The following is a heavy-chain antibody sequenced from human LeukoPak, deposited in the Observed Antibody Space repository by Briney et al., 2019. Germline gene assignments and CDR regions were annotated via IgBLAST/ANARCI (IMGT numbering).Heavy chain of an antibody. CDR3: AKPQESMNYDFWSGFLCYFDS. V-gene: IGHV3-23*01. Sequence: GGSLRLSCAASGFTFSTSALSWVRQAPGKGLEWVSAISSSGDTAYYAESVKGRLTISRDNTKNTLYLQMNSLRADDTAVYYCAKPQESMNYDFWSGFLCYFDSWGQGTLVTVSS. J-gene: IGHJ4*02. CDR2: ISSSGDTA. CDR1: GFTFSTSA. D-gene: IGHD3-3*01.